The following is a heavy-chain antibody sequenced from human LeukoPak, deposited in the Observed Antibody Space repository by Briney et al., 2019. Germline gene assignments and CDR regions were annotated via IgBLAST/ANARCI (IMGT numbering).Heavy chain of an antibody. Sequence: GGSLRLSCAASGFTFSSYAMSWVRQAPGKGLEWASAISGSGGSTYYADSVKGRFTISRDNSKNTLYLQMNSLRAEDTAVYYCAKDQTLTTVTTTGDYWGQGTLVTVSS. J-gene: IGHJ4*02. V-gene: IGHV3-23*01. CDR3: AKDQTLTTVTTTGDY. D-gene: IGHD4-17*01. CDR1: GFTFSSYA. CDR2: ISGSGGST.